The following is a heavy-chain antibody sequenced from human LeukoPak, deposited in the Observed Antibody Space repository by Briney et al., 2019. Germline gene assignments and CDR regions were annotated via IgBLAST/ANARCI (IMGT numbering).Heavy chain of an antibody. J-gene: IGHJ5*02. CDR2: ISWNSGSI. CDR1: GFTFDDYA. CDR3: AKSIAAAAPNWFDP. V-gene: IGHV3-9*01. Sequence: GGSLRLSCAASGFTFDDYAMHWVRQAPGKGLEWVSGISWNSGSIGYADSVKGRFTISRDNAKNSLYLQMNSLRVEDTALYYCAKSIAAAAPNWFDPWGQGTLVTVSS. D-gene: IGHD6-13*01.